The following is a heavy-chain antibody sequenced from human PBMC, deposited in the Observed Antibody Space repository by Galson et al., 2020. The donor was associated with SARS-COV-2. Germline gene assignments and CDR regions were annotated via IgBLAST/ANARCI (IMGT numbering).Heavy chain of an antibody. CDR1: GFTFSGFW. V-gene: IGHV3-74*01. J-gene: IGHJ4*02. CDR2: INGDGSGT. D-gene: IGHD2-8*01. CDR3: ARDLGYCTNSVCH. Sequence: ALHGESLKISCAASGFTFSGFWMTWVRQAPGKGLVWVSRINGDGSGTHYADSVKGRFTISRDNAKNTVYLQMNSLRVEDTAVYYCARDLGYCTNSVCHWGQGTPVTVSS.